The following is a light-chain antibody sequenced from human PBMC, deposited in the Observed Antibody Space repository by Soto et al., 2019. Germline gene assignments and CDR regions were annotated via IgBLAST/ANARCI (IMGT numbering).Light chain of an antibody. CDR1: QSVRSN. CDR3: QQYNNWPSLA. V-gene: IGKV3-15*01. CDR2: GAS. Sequence: EIVMTQSPATLSVSPGERATLSCRASQSVRSNLAWYQQKPGQAPRLLIYGASTRATGIPARFSGSGSGTEFTLTISSLQSEDFAVYYCQQYNNWPSLAFGGGTKVE. J-gene: IGKJ4*01.